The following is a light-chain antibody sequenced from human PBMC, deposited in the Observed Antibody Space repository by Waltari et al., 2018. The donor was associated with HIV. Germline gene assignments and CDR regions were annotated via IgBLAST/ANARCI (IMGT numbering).Light chain of an antibody. J-gene: IGLJ3*02. Sequence: QSALTRPASVSGSPGQSITISCTGTSSDVGNYNSVSWYQQHPGKAPKLMIYNVSNRPSGVSNRFSGSKSGNTASLTISGLQAEDEADYYCSSYTSSSTLVFGGGTKLTVL. CDR2: NVS. CDR3: SSYTSSSTLV. CDR1: SSDVGNYNS. V-gene: IGLV2-14*03.